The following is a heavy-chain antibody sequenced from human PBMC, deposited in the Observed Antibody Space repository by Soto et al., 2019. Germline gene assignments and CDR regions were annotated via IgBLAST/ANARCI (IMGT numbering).Heavy chain of an antibody. CDR3: AKANGMDV. J-gene: IGHJ6*02. Sequence: QVQLVESGGGVVQPGRSPRLSCAASGFTFSSYGMHWVRQAPGKGLEWVAVISYDGSNKYYADSVKGRFTISRDNSKNTLYLQMNSLRAEDTAVYYCAKANGMDVWGQGTTVTVSS. V-gene: IGHV3-30*18. CDR1: GFTFSSYG. CDR2: ISYDGSNK.